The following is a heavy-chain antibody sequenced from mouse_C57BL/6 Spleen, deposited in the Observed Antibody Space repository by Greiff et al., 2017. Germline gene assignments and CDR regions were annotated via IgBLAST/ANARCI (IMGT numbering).Heavy chain of an antibody. CDR2: INPNNGGT. CDR3: AREVTAQATLDY. Sequence: EVQLQQSGPELVKPGASVKIPCKASGYTFTDYNMDWVKQSHGKSLEWIGDINPNNGGTIYNQKFKGKATLTVDKSSSTAYMELRSLTSEDTAVYYCAREVTAQATLDYWGQGTTLTVSS. J-gene: IGHJ2*01. V-gene: IGHV1-18*01. CDR1: GYTFTDYN. D-gene: IGHD3-2*02.